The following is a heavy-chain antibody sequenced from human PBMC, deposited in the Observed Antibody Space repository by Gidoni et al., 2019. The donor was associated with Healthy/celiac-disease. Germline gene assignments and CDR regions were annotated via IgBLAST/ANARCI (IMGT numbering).Heavy chain of an antibody. Sequence: QVQLVQSGSEVKKPGASVKVSCKASGYTFTSYAMHWVRQAPGQRLEWMGWINAGNGNTKYSQKFQGRVTITRDTSASTAYMELSSLRSEDTAVYYCARDFGYYDSSGYQSPFMDYWGQGTLVTVSS. J-gene: IGHJ4*02. V-gene: IGHV1-3*01. D-gene: IGHD3-22*01. CDR2: INAGNGNT. CDR3: ARDFGYYDSSGYQSPFMDY. CDR1: GYTFTSYA.